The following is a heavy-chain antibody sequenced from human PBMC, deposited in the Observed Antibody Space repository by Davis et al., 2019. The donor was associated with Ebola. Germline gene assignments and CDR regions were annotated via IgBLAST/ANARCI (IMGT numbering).Heavy chain of an antibody. V-gene: IGHV1-2*02. CDR2: INPNSGGT. Sequence: ASVKVSCKASGYTFTGYYMHWVRQAPGQGLEWMGWINPNSGGTNYAQKFQGRVTMTRDTSISTAYMELSRLRSEDTAVYYCARFARYCSGGSCYSSDVWGQGTTVTVSS. CDR1: GYTFTGYY. CDR3: ARFARYCSGGSCYSSDV. D-gene: IGHD2-15*01. J-gene: IGHJ6*02.